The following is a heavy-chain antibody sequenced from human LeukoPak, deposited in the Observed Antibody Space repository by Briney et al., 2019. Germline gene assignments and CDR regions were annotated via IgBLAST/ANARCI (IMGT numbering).Heavy chain of an antibody. CDR1: GFTFRSYS. Sequence: GGSLRLSCAASGFTFRSYSMNWVRQAPGKGLEWVSVIYSGGSTYYADSVKGRFTISRDNSKNTLYLQMNSLRAEDTAVYYCATSGSWYYWGQGTLVTVSS. CDR3: ATSGSWYY. V-gene: IGHV3-53*01. J-gene: IGHJ4*02. D-gene: IGHD1-26*01. CDR2: IYSGGST.